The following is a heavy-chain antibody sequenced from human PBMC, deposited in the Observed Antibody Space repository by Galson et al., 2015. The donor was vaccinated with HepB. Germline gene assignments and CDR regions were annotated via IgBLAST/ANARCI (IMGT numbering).Heavy chain of an antibody. Sequence: PALVKPTQTLTLTCTFSGFSLNTGGVGVGWIRQPPGKTLEWLALIYWDDAKRYSPSLKNRLTIAKDPSKNRVVLTLTNMHPVDTATYYCVHSRGGAYYDTSGYYTFDYWGQGTLVTVSS. D-gene: IGHD3-22*01. V-gene: IGHV2-5*02. CDR2: IYWDDAK. CDR3: VHSRGGAYYDTSGYYTFDY. CDR1: GFSLNTGGVG. J-gene: IGHJ4*02.